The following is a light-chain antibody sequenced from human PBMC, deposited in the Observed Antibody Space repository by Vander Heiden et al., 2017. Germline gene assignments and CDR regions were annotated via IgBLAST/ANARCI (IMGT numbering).Light chain of an antibody. V-gene: IGLV3-1*01. Sequence: ELTQPPAVFVSPGQTASITCSGEKLGDKFACWYQQKPGQSPVLVIYQDSKRPSGIPERFSGSNSGNTATLTVSGTQAMDEADYYCQAWDSSTVVFGGGTKLTVL. CDR3: QAWDSSTVV. J-gene: IGLJ2*01. CDR2: QDS. CDR1: KLGDKF.